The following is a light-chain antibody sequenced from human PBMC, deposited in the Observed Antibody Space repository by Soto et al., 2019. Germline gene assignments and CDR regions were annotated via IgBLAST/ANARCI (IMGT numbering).Light chain of an antibody. CDR2: EVS. CDR3: SLYTSSSTFVV. V-gene: IGLV2-18*01. CDR1: SSDDGSYNR. J-gene: IGLJ2*01. Sequence: QSALTQPPSVSGSPGQSVTISCTGTSSDDGSYNRVSWYQQPPGTAPKLMIYEVSNRPSGVPDRFSGSKSGNTASLTISGLQAEDEADYYCSLYTSSSTFVVFGGGTKVTVL.